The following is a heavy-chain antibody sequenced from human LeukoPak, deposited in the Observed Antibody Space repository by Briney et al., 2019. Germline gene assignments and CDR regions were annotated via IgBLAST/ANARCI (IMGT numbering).Heavy chain of an antibody. CDR1: GFTFSSYS. J-gene: IGHJ4*02. V-gene: IGHV3-21*01. CDR3: ARDHDYGDYVFDY. Sequence: PGGSLRLSCAASGFTFSSYSMNWVRQPPGKGLEWVSSISSSSSYIYYANSVKGRCITSSDNANKYLFLLMNSTGAEDTAVYYCARDHDYGDYVFDYWGQGTLVTVSS. D-gene: IGHD4-17*01. CDR2: ISSSSSYI.